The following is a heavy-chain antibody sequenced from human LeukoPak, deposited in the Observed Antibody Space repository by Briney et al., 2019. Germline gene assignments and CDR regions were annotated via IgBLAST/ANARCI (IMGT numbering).Heavy chain of an antibody. V-gene: IGHV3-23*01. CDR3: AKRLRFGEFYFGF. Sequence: GGSLRLSCAASGFTFSNYAMNWVRQAPGKGLEWVSTISGSGGSTYYADSVKGRFTVSRDNSKNTLYLEMNSLRAEDTAVYYCAKRLRFGEFYFGFWGQGTLATVSS. D-gene: IGHD3-10*01. CDR1: GFTFSNYA. J-gene: IGHJ4*02. CDR2: ISGSGGST.